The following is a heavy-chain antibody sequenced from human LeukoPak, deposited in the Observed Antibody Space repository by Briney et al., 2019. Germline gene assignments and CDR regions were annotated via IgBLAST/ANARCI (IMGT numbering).Heavy chain of an antibody. Sequence: ASVKVSCKASGYTFTSYGISWVRQAPGQGLEWMGWISAYNGNTNYAQKLQGRVTTTTDTSTSTAYMELRSLRSDDTAVYYCARVDLTYYYDSSGYDFDYWGQGTLVTVSS. CDR3: ARVDLTYYYDSSGYDFDY. J-gene: IGHJ4*02. CDR2: ISAYNGNT. D-gene: IGHD3-22*01. CDR1: GYTFTSYG. V-gene: IGHV1-18*01.